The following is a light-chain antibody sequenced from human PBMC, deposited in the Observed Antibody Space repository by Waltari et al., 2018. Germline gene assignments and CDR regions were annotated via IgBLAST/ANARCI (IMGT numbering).Light chain of an antibody. Sequence: QLVLTQSPSASASLGASVKLTCTLISRHSVNTIAWHQQQPEKGPRFLMKVNSDGSHTKGDELPDRFSGSSSGADRYLTISSVQSEDEADYYCQTGGHGTWVFGGGTKLTVL. V-gene: IGLV4-69*01. CDR2: VNSDGSH. CDR1: SRHSVNT. J-gene: IGLJ3*02. CDR3: QTGGHGTWV.